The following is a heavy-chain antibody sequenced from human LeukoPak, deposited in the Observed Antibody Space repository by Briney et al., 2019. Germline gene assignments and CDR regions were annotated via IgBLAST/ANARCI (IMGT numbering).Heavy chain of an antibody. CDR2: IYYRAST. D-gene: IGHD5-18*01. J-gene: IGHJ4*02. CDR1: GDSTNGDY. V-gene: IGHV4-59*03. Sequence: SETLSLTCNVSGDSTNGDYWSWGRQPPGKGGEWVGYIYYRASTNYNSSLKTRLTISIDSSKNQFSLQLKSVTAADTAVYYCGLSYGAIFDYRGQGVLVTVSS. CDR3: GLSYGAIFDY.